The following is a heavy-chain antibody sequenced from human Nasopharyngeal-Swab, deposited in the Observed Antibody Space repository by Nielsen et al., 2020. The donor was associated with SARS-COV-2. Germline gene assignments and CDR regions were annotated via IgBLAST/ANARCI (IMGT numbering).Heavy chain of an antibody. V-gene: IGHV4-59*08. CDR3: AGGYSSGWYFD. Sequence: GSLRLSCTVSGGSISSYYWSWIRQPPGKGLEWIGYIYYSGSTNYNPSLKSRVTISVDTSKNQFSLKLSSVTAADTAVYYCAGGYSSGWYFDWGQGTLVTVSS. D-gene: IGHD6-19*01. J-gene: IGHJ4*02. CDR1: GGSISSYY. CDR2: IYYSGST.